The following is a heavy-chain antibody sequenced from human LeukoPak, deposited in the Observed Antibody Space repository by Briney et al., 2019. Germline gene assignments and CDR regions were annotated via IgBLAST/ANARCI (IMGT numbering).Heavy chain of an antibody. Sequence: ASVKVSCKASGYTFTSYYMHWVRQAPGQGLEWMGIINPSGGSTSHAQKFQGRVTMTRDTSTSTVYMELSSLRSEGTAVYYCARDVYYDILTPPRFDYWGQGTLVTVSS. CDR2: INPSGGST. CDR3: ARDVYYDILTPPRFDY. D-gene: IGHD3-9*01. V-gene: IGHV1-46*03. J-gene: IGHJ4*02. CDR1: GYTFTSYY.